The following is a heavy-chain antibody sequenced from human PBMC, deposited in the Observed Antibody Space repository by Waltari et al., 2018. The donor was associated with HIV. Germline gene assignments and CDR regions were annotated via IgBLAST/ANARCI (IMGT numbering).Heavy chain of an antibody. V-gene: IGHV3-33*01. J-gene: IGHJ4*02. CDR1: GVTFGSYG. Sequence: VQLMESGGGVVQPGKSLSLSFAASGVTFGSYGLLWVRQAPGKGLEGVAVINYDGSNKFYAESVKGRFLISRDNSKNTLFLQMNSLRDEDTGLYYCARDKAPYSSSSAVDYWGQGTLVTVS. CDR3: ARDKAPYSSSSAVDY. D-gene: IGHD6-6*01. CDR2: INYDGSNK.